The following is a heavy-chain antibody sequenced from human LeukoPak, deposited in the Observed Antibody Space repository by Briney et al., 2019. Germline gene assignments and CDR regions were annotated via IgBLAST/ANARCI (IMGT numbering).Heavy chain of an antibody. Sequence: SETLSLTCAVYGGSFSGYYWSWIRQPRGKGLEWIGEINHSGSTNYNRSLKSRVTISVDTSKNQFALKLSSVTAADTAVYYCARCGLYTPRVVDYWGQGTLVTVSS. CDR3: ARCGLYTPRVVDY. CDR2: INHSGST. V-gene: IGHV4-34*01. D-gene: IGHD3-16*02. CDR1: GGSFSGYY. J-gene: IGHJ4*02.